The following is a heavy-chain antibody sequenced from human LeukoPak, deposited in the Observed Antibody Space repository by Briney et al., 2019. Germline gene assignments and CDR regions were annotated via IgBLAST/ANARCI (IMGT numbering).Heavy chain of an antibody. CDR1: GYTFTSYG. Sequence: ASVKVSCKASGYTFTSYGISWVRQAPGQGLEWMGWISAYNGNTNYAQELQGRVTMTTDTSTSTAYMELRSLRSDDTAVYYCAREARFPTRGKYCTNGVCYIDYWGQGTLDTVSS. V-gene: IGHV1-18*01. D-gene: IGHD2-8*01. CDR2: ISAYNGNT. CDR3: AREARFPTRGKYCTNGVCYIDY. J-gene: IGHJ4*02.